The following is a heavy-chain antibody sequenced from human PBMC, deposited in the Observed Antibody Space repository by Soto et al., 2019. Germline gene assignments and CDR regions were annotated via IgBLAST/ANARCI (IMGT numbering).Heavy chain of an antibody. J-gene: IGHJ4*02. V-gene: IGHV1-18*01. Sequence: QVQLVQSGAEVKKPGASVKVSCKASGYTFTYYGVTWVRQAPGQGLEWMGWISAYNGHTNYAQNLQGRVTMTTDTSTNSAYMELRSLRSDDTAVYYCARDYGSGSFRFDYWGQGTLVTVSS. CDR2: ISAYNGHT. D-gene: IGHD3-10*01. CDR3: ARDYGSGSFRFDY. CDR1: GYTFTYYG.